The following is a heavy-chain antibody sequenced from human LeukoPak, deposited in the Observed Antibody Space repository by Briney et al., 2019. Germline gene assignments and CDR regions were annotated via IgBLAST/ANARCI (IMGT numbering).Heavy chain of an antibody. CDR3: AREVSEGFDF. CDR2: FGTRSTSV. CDR1: GFTFSGYS. V-gene: IGHV3-21*01. D-gene: IGHD3-22*01. J-gene: IGHJ4*02. Sequence: GGSLRLFCTASGFTFSGYSMNWIRQAPGKGLEWVSSFGTRSTSVYHAGSVKGRFAISRDNAKNSLYLQMNSLRAEDTALYYCAREVSEGFDFWGQGTLVTVSS.